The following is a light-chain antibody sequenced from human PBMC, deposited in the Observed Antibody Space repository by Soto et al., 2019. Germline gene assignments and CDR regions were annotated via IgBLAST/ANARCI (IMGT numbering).Light chain of an antibody. CDR2: DAS. CDR1: PGIRNS. V-gene: IGKV1-27*01. Sequence: DIQMTQSPSSLSAFVGDRVTISCRASPGIRNSVAWYQQKPGKVPKVLIYDASTLQSGVPARFSGSGSGTDFTLTISRLQPEDVAIYYCQKDNSGLETFGPGTKVDIK. J-gene: IGKJ3*01. CDR3: QKDNSGLET.